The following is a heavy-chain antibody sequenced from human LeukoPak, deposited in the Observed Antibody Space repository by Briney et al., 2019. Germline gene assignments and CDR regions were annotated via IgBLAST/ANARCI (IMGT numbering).Heavy chain of an antibody. J-gene: IGHJ5*02. CDR2: IYSGDTT. CDR3: ARQDGKRFDP. V-gene: IGHV3-66*04. CDR1: GFTVSTNY. Sequence: GGSLRLSCAASGFTVSTNYMSWVRQAPGKGLEWVSVIYSGDTTFYADSVRGKFTISRDNSKNTLYLQMNSLRAEDTAVYYCARQDGKRFDPWGQGTLVTVSS.